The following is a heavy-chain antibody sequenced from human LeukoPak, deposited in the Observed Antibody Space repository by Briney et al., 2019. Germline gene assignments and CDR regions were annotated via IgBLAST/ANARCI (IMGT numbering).Heavy chain of an antibody. CDR2: INHSGST. D-gene: IGHD6-19*01. CDR1: GCSFSGYY. J-gene: IGHJ4*02. CDR3: ARGRSSGWYNNYFDY. V-gene: IGHV4-34*01. Sequence: KPSETLSLTCAGSGCSFSGYYWSGSRPPPGKGVEGIGEINHSGSTNYNPSLKSRVTISVDTSKNQFSLKLSSVTAADTAVYYCARGRSSGWYNNYFDYWGQGTLVTVSS.